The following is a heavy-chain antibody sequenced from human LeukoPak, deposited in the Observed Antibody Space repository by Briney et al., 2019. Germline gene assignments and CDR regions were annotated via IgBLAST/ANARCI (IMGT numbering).Heavy chain of an antibody. CDR1: GGSFSGYY. CDR2: INHSGST. D-gene: IGHD3-10*01. Sequence: PSETLSLTCAVYGGSFSGYYWSWIRQPPGKGLEWIGEINHSGSTNYNPSLMSRVTISVDTSKNQFSLKLSSVTAADTAVYYCARGYYGSGSYYNVLDYFDYWGQGTLVTVAS. J-gene: IGHJ4*02. V-gene: IGHV4-34*01. CDR3: ARGYYGSGSYYNVLDYFDY.